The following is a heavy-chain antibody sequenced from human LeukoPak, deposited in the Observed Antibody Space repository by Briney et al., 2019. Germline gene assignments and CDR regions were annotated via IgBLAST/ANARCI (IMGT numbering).Heavy chain of an antibody. CDR2: IYPGDSDT. CDR3: ATYAGSYSKYFQH. J-gene: IGHJ1*01. V-gene: IGHV5-51*01. D-gene: IGHD3-10*01. CDR1: EYSFTNYW. Sequence: GESLKISCKGSEYSFTNYWIGWVRQMPGKGLEWMGIIYPGDSDTRYSPSFQGQVTIPADKSISTAYLQWSSLKASDTAMHFCATYAGSYSKYFQHWGQGTLVTVSS.